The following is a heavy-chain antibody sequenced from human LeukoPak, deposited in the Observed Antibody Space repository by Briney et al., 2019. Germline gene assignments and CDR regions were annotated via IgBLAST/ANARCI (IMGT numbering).Heavy chain of an antibody. D-gene: IGHD5-18*01. CDR2: INPNSGGT. CDR3: ARDRRLKGYSYGHNWFDP. Sequence: GASVKVSCKASGYTFTGYYMHWVRQAPGQGLEWMGRINPNSGGTNYAQKFQGRVTMTRDTSISTAYMELSRLRSDDTAVYYCARDRRLKGYSYGHNWFDPWGQGTLVTVSS. V-gene: IGHV1-2*06. J-gene: IGHJ5*02. CDR1: GYTFTGYY.